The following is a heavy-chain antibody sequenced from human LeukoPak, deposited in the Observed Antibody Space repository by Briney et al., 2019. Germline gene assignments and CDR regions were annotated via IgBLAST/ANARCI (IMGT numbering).Heavy chain of an antibody. V-gene: IGHV3-53*01. CDR3: AKVSVTGAYYFDY. D-gene: IGHD6-19*01. Sequence: GGSLRLSCAASGFTVSSNYMSWVRQAPGKGLEWVSVIYTTGSTPYADSVKGRFTISRDNSKNTLYLQMNSLRAEDTAVYYCAKVSVTGAYYFDYWGQGTLVTVSS. J-gene: IGHJ4*02. CDR1: GFTVSSNY. CDR2: IYTTGST.